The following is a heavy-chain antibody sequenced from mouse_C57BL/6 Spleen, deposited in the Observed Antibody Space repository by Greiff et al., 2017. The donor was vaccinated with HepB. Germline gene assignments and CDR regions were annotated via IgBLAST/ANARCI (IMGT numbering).Heavy chain of an antibody. CDR1: GYTFTSYW. D-gene: IGHD6-5*01. V-gene: IGHV1-55*01. J-gene: IGHJ4*01. Sequence: VQLQQPGAELVKPGASVKMSCKASGYTFTSYWITWVKQRPGQGLEWIGDIYPGSGSTNYNEKFKSKATLTVDTSSSTAYMQLSSLTSEDSAVYYCARSPYDYDAMDYWGQGTSVTVSS. CDR3: ARSPYDYDAMDY. CDR2: IYPGSGST.